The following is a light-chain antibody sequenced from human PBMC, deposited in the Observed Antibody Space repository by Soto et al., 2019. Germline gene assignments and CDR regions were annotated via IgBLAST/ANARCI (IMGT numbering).Light chain of an antibody. Sequence: EIVLTQSPGTLSLSTGERAILSCSASPRFSSNLAWYQQTPGQAPSLLIYGASIRATGIPARFSGSGSGTDFTLTIRSLQPEDFATYYCQQSYSTPPITFGQGTRLEN. CDR3: QQSYSTPPIT. CDR2: GAS. CDR1: PRFSSN. J-gene: IGKJ5*01. V-gene: IGKV3-15*01.